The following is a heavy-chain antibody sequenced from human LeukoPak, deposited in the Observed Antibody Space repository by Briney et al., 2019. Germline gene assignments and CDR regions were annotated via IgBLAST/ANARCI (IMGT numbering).Heavy chain of an antibody. Sequence: GGALRLSCAASGFTFSSYAMSWVRQAPGKGREWVSGITGSGGSTYYADAVKGGSTISRDNPKNTLYLQMNSLRAEDTAVYYCAKKSVADIPPLYWGQGTLVTVSS. J-gene: IGHJ4*02. CDR3: AKKSVADIPPLY. V-gene: IGHV3-23*01. CDR1: GFTFSSYA. D-gene: IGHD6-19*01. CDR2: ITGSGGST.